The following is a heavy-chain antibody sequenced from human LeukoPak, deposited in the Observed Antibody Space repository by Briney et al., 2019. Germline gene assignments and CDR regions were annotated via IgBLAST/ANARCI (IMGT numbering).Heavy chain of an antibody. V-gene: IGHV4-4*02. Sequence: PSGTLSLTCAVSGGSISSSNWWSWVRQPPGKGLEWIGEINHSGSTNYNPSLKSRVTISVDTSKNQFSLKLGSVPAADTAVYYCARGPPPTYCGGDCYSSDEPWGQGTLVTVSS. CDR3: ARGPPPTYCGGDCYSSDEP. CDR2: INHSGST. J-gene: IGHJ5*02. D-gene: IGHD2-21*02. CDR1: GGSISSSNW.